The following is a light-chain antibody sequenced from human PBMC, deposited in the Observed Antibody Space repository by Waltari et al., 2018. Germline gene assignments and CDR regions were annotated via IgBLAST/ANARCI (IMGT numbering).Light chain of an antibody. CDR1: NLGTKS. Sequence: SYVLTQPPSVSVAPGQTATITCGGNNLGTKSVFWYYQKPGQAPVLVVYDETARPSGIPGRVTGANSGTTATLTIIWGAVGDEADYCWQVWDSDVDHAVFGGGTNVTVL. J-gene: IGLJ3*02. CDR3: QVWDSDVDHAV. CDR2: DET. V-gene: IGLV3-21*02.